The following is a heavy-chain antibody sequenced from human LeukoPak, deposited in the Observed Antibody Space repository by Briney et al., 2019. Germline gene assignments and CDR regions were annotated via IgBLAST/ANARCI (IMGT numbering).Heavy chain of an antibody. Sequence: ASVKVSCKASGYTFTNYGISWVRQATGQGLEWMGWMNPNSGNTGYAQKFQGRVTMTRDTSISTAYMELSRLRSDDTAVYYCARDQAVAGNDYWGQGTLVTVSS. CDR2: MNPNSGNT. CDR1: GYTFTNYG. CDR3: ARDQAVAGNDY. J-gene: IGHJ4*02. D-gene: IGHD6-19*01. V-gene: IGHV1-8*02.